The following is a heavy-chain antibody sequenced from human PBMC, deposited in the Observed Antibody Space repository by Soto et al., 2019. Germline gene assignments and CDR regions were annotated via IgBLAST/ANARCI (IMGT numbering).Heavy chain of an antibody. V-gene: IGHV5-51*01. Sequence: GESLKISCKGSGYNFATYWIAWVRQMPGKGLEYMGIIYPGDSDTRYSPSFQGQVTFSADKSINTAYLQWSSLKASDTAMYYCARHGFYGDYASNYFDPWGQGTLVTVSS. J-gene: IGHJ5*02. CDR3: ARHGFYGDYASNYFDP. CDR2: IYPGDSDT. CDR1: GYNFATYW. D-gene: IGHD4-17*01.